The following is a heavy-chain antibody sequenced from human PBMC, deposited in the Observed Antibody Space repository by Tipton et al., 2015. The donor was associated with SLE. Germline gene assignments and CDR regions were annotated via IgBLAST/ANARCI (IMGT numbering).Heavy chain of an antibody. D-gene: IGHD3-16*01. V-gene: IGHV4-39*01. CDR2: IYYSGST. CDR1: GGSISSSSYY. J-gene: IGHJ5*02. CDR3: ARGHSVTFGGAIRGWFDP. Sequence: TLSLTCTVSGGSISSSSYYWGWIRQPPGKGLEWIGSIYYSGSTYYNSSLKSRVTISVDTSKNQFSLKLSSVTAADTAVYYCARGHSVTFGGAIRGWFDPWGQGTLVTVSS.